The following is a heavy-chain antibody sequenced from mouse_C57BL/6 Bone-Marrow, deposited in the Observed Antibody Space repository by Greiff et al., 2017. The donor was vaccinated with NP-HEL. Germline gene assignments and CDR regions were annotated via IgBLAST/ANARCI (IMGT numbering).Heavy chain of an antibody. J-gene: IGHJ2*01. V-gene: IGHV1-64*01. D-gene: IGHD1-1*01. CDR3: ARRKVGSSCFDY. CDR2: IHPNSGST. Sequence: QVQLQQPGAELVKPGASVKLSCKASGYTFTSYWMHWVKQRPGQGLEWIGMIHPNSGSTNYNEKFKSKATLTVDKSSSTAYMQLSSLTSEDSAVYYCARRKVGSSCFDYWGQGTTLTVSS. CDR1: GYTFTSYW.